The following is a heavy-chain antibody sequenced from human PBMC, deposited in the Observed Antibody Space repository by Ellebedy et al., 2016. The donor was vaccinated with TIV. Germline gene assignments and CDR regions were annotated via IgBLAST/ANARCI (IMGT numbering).Heavy chain of an antibody. J-gene: IGHJ3*02. CDR1: GFTFSSYS. D-gene: IGHD1-20*01. CDR2: ISNSSSTI. Sequence: GESLKISXAASGFTFSSYSMNWVRQAPGKGLEWVSYISNSSSTIYYADSVKGRFTISRDNSKNTLYLQMNSLRAEDTAVYYCARDRPSITGTDAFDIWGQGTMVTVSS. V-gene: IGHV3-48*01. CDR3: ARDRPSITGTDAFDI.